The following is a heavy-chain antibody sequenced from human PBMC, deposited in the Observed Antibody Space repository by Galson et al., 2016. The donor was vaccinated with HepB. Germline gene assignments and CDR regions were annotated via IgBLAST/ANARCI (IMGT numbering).Heavy chain of an antibody. CDR3: ARLRYYDSNGYSGDY. J-gene: IGHJ4*02. CDR2: INANDGHT. V-gene: IGHV1-18*01. Sequence: SVKVSWKASGYTFTNYGITWLRQAPGQELQWVAWINANDGHTNYGHILQGRVTLTMDTYTSTSYRNLRSMTSDDTAMYYCARLRYYDSNGYSGDYLGQGTLVTVSS. CDR1: GYTFTNYG. D-gene: IGHD3-22*01.